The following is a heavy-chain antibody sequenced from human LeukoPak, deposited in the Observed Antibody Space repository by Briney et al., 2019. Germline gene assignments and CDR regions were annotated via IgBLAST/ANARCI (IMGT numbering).Heavy chain of an antibody. CDR2: ISSSSSYI. V-gene: IGHV3-21*01. D-gene: IGHD1-26*01. Sequence: PGGSLRLSCAASGFTFSSYSMNWVRQAPGKGLEWVSSISSSSSYIYYADSVKGRFTISRDNAKNSLYLQMNSLRAEDTAVYYCARGFGGSYYSYYYMDVWGKGTTVTVSS. CDR3: ARGFGGSYYSYYYMDV. J-gene: IGHJ6*03. CDR1: GFTFSSYS.